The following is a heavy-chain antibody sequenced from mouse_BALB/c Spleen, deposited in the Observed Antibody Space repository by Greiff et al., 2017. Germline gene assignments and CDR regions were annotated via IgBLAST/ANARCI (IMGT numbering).Heavy chain of an antibody. Sequence: EVKLMESGGDLVKPGGSLKLSCAASGFTFSSYGMSWVRQTPDKRLEWVATISSGGSYTYYPDSVKGRFTISRDNAKNTLYLQRSRLKSEDTAMYYCARHETTVVATDRYFDYWGQGTTLTGSS. CDR3: ARHETTVVATDRYFDY. CDR1: GFTFSSYG. J-gene: IGHJ2*01. CDR2: ISSGGSYT. D-gene: IGHD1-1*01. V-gene: IGHV5-6*01.